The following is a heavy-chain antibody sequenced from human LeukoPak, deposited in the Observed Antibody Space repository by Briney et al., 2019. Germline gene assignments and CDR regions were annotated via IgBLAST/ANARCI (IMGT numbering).Heavy chain of an antibody. CDR1: GGTFNNYA. Sequence: SVKVSCKASGGTFNNYAISWVRQAPGQGLEWMGGIIPIFGTTNHAQKFQDRITITADESTSTAYMELSSLRSEDTAVYHCVRDRLDDYGDYVDVFDIWGQGTMVTVSS. J-gene: IGHJ3*02. D-gene: IGHD4-17*01. V-gene: IGHV1-69*13. CDR2: IIPIFGTT. CDR3: VRDRLDDYGDYVDVFDI.